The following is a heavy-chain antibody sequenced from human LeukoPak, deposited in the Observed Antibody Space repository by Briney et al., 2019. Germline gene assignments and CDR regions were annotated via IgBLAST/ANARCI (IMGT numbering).Heavy chain of an antibody. CDR1: GFTFSSHW. J-gene: IGHJ4*02. V-gene: IGHV3-7*03. CDR3: ARNEKWGRDY. D-gene: IGHD1-26*01. Sequence: GGSLRLSCAASGFTFSSHWMSWVRQAPGKGLEWAANIVQDGSQKYYVDSVKGRFTISRDNGKNSLYLQMNSLRAEDTAVYYCARNEKWGRDYWGQGTLVTVSS. CDR2: IVQDGSQK.